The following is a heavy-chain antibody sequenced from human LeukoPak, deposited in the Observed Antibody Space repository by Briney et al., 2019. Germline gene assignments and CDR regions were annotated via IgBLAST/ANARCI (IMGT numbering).Heavy chain of an antibody. CDR3: ARVRRIAVTAYYFDS. V-gene: IGHV6-1*01. Sequence: QTLSLTCAISGDSVSSDSSAWYWIRQSPSRGLEWLGRTYYRSKWFNDYAVSVRSRIIINPDTSKNQFSLHLNSVTPEDTAVYYCARVRRIAVTAYYFDSWGQGTLVTVSS. CDR1: GDSVSSDSSA. CDR2: TYYRSKWFN. J-gene: IGHJ4*02. D-gene: IGHD6-19*01.